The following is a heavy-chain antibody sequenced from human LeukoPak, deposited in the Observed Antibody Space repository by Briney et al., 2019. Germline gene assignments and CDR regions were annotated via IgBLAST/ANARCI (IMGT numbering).Heavy chain of an antibody. Sequence: SETLSLTFSVPGGSINSNNYYWGRIRPPPGKGLEWIGSIYYSGSTYYNPSLKSRVTISVDTSKNQFSLKLSSVTAADTAVYYCARQKGVVAATFDYGGQGTLVTVSS. CDR1: GGSINSNNYY. D-gene: IGHD2-15*01. CDR3: ARQKGVVAATFDY. V-gene: IGHV4-39*01. CDR2: IYYSGST. J-gene: IGHJ4*02.